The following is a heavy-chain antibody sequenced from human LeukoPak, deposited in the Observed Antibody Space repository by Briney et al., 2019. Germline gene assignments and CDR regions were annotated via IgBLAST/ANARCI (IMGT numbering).Heavy chain of an antibody. CDR1: GFTFSSYE. D-gene: IGHD3-3*01. CDR3: AKDFSDFWSGLDY. Sequence: GGSLRLSCAASGFTFSSYEMNWVRQAPGKGLEWVSYISSSGSTIYYADSVKGRFTISRDNSKNTLYLQMNSLRAEDTAVYYCAKDFSDFWSGLDYWGQGTLVTVSS. CDR2: ISSSGSTI. V-gene: IGHV3-48*03. J-gene: IGHJ4*02.